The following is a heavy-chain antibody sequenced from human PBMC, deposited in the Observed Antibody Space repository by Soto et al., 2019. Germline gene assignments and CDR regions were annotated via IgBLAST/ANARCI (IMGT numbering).Heavy chain of an antibody. Sequence: SETLPLTCTVSGGPISISTYYLGWIRQPPGKGLEWIGNIYYSGTTYYNPSLKSRVTISVDTSKKQFSLRVTSVTAADTSIYYCVCLSTFHYTMDVWGQGTTVTVSS. CDR1: GGPISISTYY. J-gene: IGHJ6*02. V-gene: IGHV4-39*01. D-gene: IGHD3-16*02. CDR2: IYYSGTT. CDR3: VCLSTFHYTMDV.